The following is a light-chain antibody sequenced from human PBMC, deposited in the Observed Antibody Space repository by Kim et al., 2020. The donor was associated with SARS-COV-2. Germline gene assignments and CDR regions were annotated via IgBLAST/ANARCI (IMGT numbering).Light chain of an antibody. Sequence: GQSVTISCTGTSSDVGGYNYVSWYQQHTGKAPKLMISEVSKRPSGVPDRFSGSKSGNTASLTVSGLQAEDEADYYCSSYAGSSNFVFGTGTKVTVL. CDR1: SSDVGGYNY. CDR3: SSYAGSSNFV. CDR2: EVS. V-gene: IGLV2-8*01. J-gene: IGLJ1*01.